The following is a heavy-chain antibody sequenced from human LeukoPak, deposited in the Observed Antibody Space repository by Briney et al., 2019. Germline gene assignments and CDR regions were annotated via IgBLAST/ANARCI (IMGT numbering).Heavy chain of an antibody. Sequence: HPGGSLRLSCVASGFTFSSYWMHWVRQDPRKGLVWVSRINGDGRNINYADSVRGRFTISRDNAKNTVHLQMNSLRAEDTAVYYCARDYGGNSGDFDYWGQGTLVTVSS. CDR3: ARDYGGNSGDFDY. J-gene: IGHJ4*02. CDR1: GFTFSSYW. D-gene: IGHD4-23*01. CDR2: INGDGRNI. V-gene: IGHV3-74*01.